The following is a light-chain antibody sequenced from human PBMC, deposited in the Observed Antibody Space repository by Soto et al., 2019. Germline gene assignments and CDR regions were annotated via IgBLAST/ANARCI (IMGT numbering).Light chain of an antibody. CDR3: SSYTTSSTHWV. CDR1: SSDVGGYNY. V-gene: IGLV2-14*01. Sequence: QSLLTQPASVSGSPGQSITISCTGNSSDVGGYNYVSWYQQHPGKAPKLMIYEVSNRPSGVSNRFSGSKSGNTASLTISGLQAEDEADYYCSSYTTSSTHWVFGGGTKLTVL. J-gene: IGLJ3*02. CDR2: EVS.